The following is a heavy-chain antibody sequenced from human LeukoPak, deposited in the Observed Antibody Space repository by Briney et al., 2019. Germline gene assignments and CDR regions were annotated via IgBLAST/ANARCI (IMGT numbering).Heavy chain of an antibody. J-gene: IGHJ4*02. CDR1: GFTVSAYA. D-gene: IGHD1-14*01. CDR3: ATQRGGNPAY. CDR2: ITNDGSST. Sequence: PGVSLRLSCAASGFTVSAYAMAWVRQAPGKGLVWVSRITNDGSSTTYADSVKGRFTISRDNAKNMLYLQVNSLRAEDTAVYYCATQRGGNPAYWGQGTLVTVSS. V-gene: IGHV3-74*01.